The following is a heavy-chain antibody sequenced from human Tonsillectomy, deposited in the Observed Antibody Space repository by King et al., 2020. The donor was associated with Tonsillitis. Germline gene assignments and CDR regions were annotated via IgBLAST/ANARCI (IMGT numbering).Heavy chain of an antibody. D-gene: IGHD6-6*01. CDR3: ARDGLSVDSSFALDAFDI. CDR2: ISSSSSYI. CDR1: GFTFSSYS. Sequence: VQLVESGGGLVKPGGSLRLSCAASGFTFSSYSMNWVRQAPGKGLEWVSSISSSSSYIYYADSVKGRFTISRDNAKNSLYLQMNSLRAEDTAVYYCARDGLSVDSSFALDAFDIWGQGTMVTVSS. V-gene: IGHV3-21*01. J-gene: IGHJ3*02.